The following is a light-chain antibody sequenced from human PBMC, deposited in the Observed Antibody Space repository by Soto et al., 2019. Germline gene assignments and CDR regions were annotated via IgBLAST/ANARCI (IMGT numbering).Light chain of an antibody. Sequence: EIVLTQSPATLSLSPGERATLSCRASQSVSSYLAWYQQKPGQAPRLLIYDASNRATGIPARFSVSGSGPDFTLTNSGLEPEDCGIYDCQQRSYWPPVTFGGGTKVEIK. V-gene: IGKV3-11*01. CDR3: QQRSYWPPVT. CDR2: DAS. CDR1: QSVSSY. J-gene: IGKJ4*01.